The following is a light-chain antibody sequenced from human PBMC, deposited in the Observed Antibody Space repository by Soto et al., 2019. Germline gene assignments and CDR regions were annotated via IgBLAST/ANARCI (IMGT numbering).Light chain of an antibody. Sequence: DIQMTQSPSSVSASVGDRVIVTCRASQGIGTWLAWYQQKLGQAPQLLIFGASSLQSGVPSRFSGSGSGTDFILTISSLQPEDFATYFCQQANSFPPTFGQGTKVDIK. CDR3: QQANSFPPT. J-gene: IGKJ1*01. CDR2: GAS. CDR1: QGIGTW. V-gene: IGKV1-12*01.